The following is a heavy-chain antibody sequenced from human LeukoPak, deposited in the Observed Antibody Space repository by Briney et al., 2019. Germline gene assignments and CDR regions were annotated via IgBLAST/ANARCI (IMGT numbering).Heavy chain of an antibody. V-gene: IGHV3-23*01. CDR2: ISGSGGST. J-gene: IGHJ4*02. Sequence: PGGSLRLSCAASGFTFSSYGMHWVRQAPGKGLEWVSAISGSGGSTYYADSVKGRFTISRDNSKNTLYLQMNSLRAEDTAVYYCAKAPIRYCSGGSCPIYYFDYWGQGTLVTVSS. D-gene: IGHD2-15*01. CDR3: AKAPIRYCSGGSCPIYYFDY. CDR1: GFTFSSYG.